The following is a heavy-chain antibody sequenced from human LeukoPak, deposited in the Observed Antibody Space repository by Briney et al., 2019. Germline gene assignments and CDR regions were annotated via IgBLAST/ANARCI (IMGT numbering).Heavy chain of an antibody. V-gene: IGHV3-23*01. CDR1: GFTFSTYT. D-gene: IGHD3-9*01. CDR3: AKGVRFLDWWILDY. J-gene: IGHJ4*02. Sequence: GGSLRLSCAASGFTFSTYTVNWVRQAPGKGLEWVSAISGSDSTYYADSVKGRFTISRDNSKNTLYLQMNSLRAEDTAIYYCAKGVRFLDWWILDYWGQGSLVTVSS. CDR2: ISGSDST.